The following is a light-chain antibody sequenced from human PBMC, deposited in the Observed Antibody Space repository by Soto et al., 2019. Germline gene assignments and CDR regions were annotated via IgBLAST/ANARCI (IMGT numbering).Light chain of an antibody. CDR3: QHYGRLLWP. Sequence: EIVLTHSPGTLTLSPGERATLSCRASQSVSSSYLAWYQQKPGQAPRLLVNGVFSRATGIPDRFSGSGSGTDFTLTISRLKPEDFVVYYCQHYGRLLWPFGQGTKVEVK. CDR1: QSVSSSY. J-gene: IGKJ1*01. CDR2: GVF. V-gene: IGKV3-20*01.